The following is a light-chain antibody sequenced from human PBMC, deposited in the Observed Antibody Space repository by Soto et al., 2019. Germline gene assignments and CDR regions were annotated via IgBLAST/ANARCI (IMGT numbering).Light chain of an antibody. J-gene: IGKJ1*01. CDR3: QQYISSPWT. CDR2: WTS. V-gene: IGKV1-5*03. Sequence: DIQMTQSPSTLSGSVGDRVTITCRASQNIGNYLAWYQQKIGRAPKILIYWTSNLERGVPSRFSGSGTGTEFTLTISSLQPDDFASYFCQQYISSPWTFGQGTKVEI. CDR1: QNIGNY.